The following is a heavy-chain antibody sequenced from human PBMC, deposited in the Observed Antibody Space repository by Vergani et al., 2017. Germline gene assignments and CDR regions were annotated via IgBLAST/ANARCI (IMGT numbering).Heavy chain of an antibody. CDR3: ARFCGYSGYEYEKTDYYYCYGMDV. D-gene: IGHD5-12*01. CDR2: IIPIFGTA. J-gene: IGHJ6*02. Sequence: QVQLVQSGAEVKKPGSSVKVSCKASGGTFSSYAISWVRQAPGQGLEWMGGIIPIFGTANYAQKFQGRVTITADESTSTAYMELSSLRSEDTAVYYCARFCGYSGYEYEKTDYYYCYGMDVWGQGTTVTVSS. CDR1: GGTFSSYA. V-gene: IGHV1-69*01.